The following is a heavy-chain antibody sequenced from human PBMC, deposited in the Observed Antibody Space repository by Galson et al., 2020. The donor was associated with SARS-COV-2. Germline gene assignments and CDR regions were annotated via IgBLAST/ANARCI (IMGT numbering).Heavy chain of an antibody. V-gene: IGHV3-13*01. Sequence: GGSLRLSCAASGFTFSSYDMHWVRQATGKGLEWVSAIGTAGDTYYPGSVKVRFTISRENAKNSLYLQMNSLRAGDTAVYYCARGDIVASRRGYYYYGMDVWGQGTTVTVSS. J-gene: IGHJ6*02. CDR1: GFTFSSYD. CDR3: ARGDIVASRRGYYYYGMDV. CDR2: IGTAGDT. D-gene: IGHD5-12*01.